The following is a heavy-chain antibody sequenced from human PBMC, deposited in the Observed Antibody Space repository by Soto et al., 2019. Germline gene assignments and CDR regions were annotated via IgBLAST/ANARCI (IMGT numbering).Heavy chain of an antibody. Sequence: SETLSLTCTVSVGSISSGGYYWSWIRQHPGKGLEWLGYIYYSGSTYYNPSLKSRVTISVDKTKNQFSLQLKSMTAADTAVYYCAKLSCTSSPCYFPGWFDPWGQGTLVTVS. D-gene: IGHD2-2*01. CDR3: AKLSCTSSPCYFPGWFDP. V-gene: IGHV4-31*03. CDR2: IYYSGST. J-gene: IGHJ5*02. CDR1: VGSISSGGYY.